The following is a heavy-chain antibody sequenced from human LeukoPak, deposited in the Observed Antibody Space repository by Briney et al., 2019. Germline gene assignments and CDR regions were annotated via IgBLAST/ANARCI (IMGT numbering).Heavy chain of an antibody. D-gene: IGHD4-23*01. CDR3: ARDHSALVTPFYFDY. CDR2: IYTSGST. V-gene: IGHV4-4*07. J-gene: IGHJ4*02. Sequence: SETLSLTCTVSGGSISSYYWSWIRQPAGKGLEWIGRIYTSGSTNYNPSLKSRVTMSVDTSKNQFSLKLSSVTAADTAVYYCARDHSALVTPFYFDYWGQGTLVTVSS. CDR1: GGSISSYY.